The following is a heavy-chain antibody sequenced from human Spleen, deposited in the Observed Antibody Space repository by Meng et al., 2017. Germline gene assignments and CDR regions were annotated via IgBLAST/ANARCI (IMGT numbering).Heavy chain of an antibody. CDR1: GFTFSSYA. Sequence: GGSLRLSCAASGFTFSSYAMSWVRQAPGKGLEWVSSIRGTGDTIYYAESVKGRFTISRDNSKNTLYLQMNSLRAEDTAVYYCAKDLATLADWGQGTLVTVSS. D-gene: IGHD5-12*01. J-gene: IGHJ4*02. CDR3: AKDLATLAD. V-gene: IGHV3-23*01. CDR2: IRGTGDTI.